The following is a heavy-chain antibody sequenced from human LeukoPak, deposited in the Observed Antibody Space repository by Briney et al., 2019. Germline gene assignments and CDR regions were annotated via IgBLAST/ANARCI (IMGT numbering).Heavy chain of an antibody. J-gene: IGHJ4*02. CDR3: ARVWGYSSSSPIDY. V-gene: IGHV1-2*02. Sequence: ASVKVSCEASGYTFTGYYMHWVRQAPGQGLEWMGWINPNSGGTNSAQKFQGRVTMTRDTSISTAYVELSRLRSDDTAVYYCARVWGYSSSSPIDYWGQGTLVTVSS. CDR1: GYTFTGYY. D-gene: IGHD6-6*01. CDR2: INPNSGGT.